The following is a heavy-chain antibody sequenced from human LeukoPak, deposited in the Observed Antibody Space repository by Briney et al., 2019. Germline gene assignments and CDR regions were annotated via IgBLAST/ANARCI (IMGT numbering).Heavy chain of an antibody. CDR1: GFTFSSYS. CDR2: ISSSTI. V-gene: IGHV3-48*01. CDR3: ALIVAFDI. Sequence: GGSLRLSCAASGFTFSSYSMNWVRQAPGKGLEWVSYISSSTIYYADSVKGRFTISRDNAKNSLYLQMNSLRAEDTAVYYCALIVAFDIWGQGTMVTVSS. D-gene: IGHD3-16*02. J-gene: IGHJ3*02.